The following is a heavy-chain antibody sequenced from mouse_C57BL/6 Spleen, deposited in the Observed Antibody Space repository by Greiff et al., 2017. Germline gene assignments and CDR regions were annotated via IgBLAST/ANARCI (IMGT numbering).Heavy chain of an antibody. CDR2: INPYNGGT. CDR1: GYTFTDYY. CDR3: ARGKLGWAFDY. Sequence: EVQLQESGPVLVKPGASVKMSCKASGYTFTDYYMNWVKQSHGKSLEWIGVINPYNGGTSYNQKFKGKATLTVDKSSSTAYMELNSLTSEDSAVYYCARGKLGWAFDYWGQGTTLTVSS. V-gene: IGHV1-19*01. D-gene: IGHD3-3*01. J-gene: IGHJ2*01.